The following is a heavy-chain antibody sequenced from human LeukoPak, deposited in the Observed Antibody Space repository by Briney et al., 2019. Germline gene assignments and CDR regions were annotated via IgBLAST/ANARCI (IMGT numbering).Heavy chain of an antibody. CDR1: GFTFSGSA. CDR2: NRSKANSYAT. CDR3: TIAAAGTPLGVY. D-gene: IGHD6-13*01. Sequence: GGSLRLSCAASGFTFSGSAMHWVRQASGKGLEWVGRNRSKANSYATAYAASVKGRFTISRDDSKNTAYLQMNSLKTEDTAVYYCTIAAAGTPLGVYWGQGTLVTVSS. V-gene: IGHV3-73*01. J-gene: IGHJ4*02.